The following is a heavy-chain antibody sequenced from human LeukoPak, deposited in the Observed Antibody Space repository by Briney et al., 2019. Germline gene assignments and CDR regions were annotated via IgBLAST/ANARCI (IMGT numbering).Heavy chain of an antibody. CDR2: IKPDGSAQ. CDR3: ANGGTYSSGP. Sequence: PGGSLRLSCAASGFTFSNSWMSWVRQAPGKGLEWAATIKPDGSAQYYVDSVKDRFTISRDNAKNSLFLQINSLRAEDTAVYCCANGGTYSSGPWGQGTLVTVSS. D-gene: IGHD3-22*01. CDR1: GFTFSNSW. V-gene: IGHV3-7*01. J-gene: IGHJ5*02.